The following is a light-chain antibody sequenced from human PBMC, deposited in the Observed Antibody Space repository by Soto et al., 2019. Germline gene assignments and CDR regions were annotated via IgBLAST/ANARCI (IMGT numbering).Light chain of an antibody. J-gene: IGKJ1*01. V-gene: IGKV1-5*03. CDR3: QQYNSYPWT. CDR2: KAS. Sequence: DIQMTQSPSTLSASVGDRVTITCRASHSISSWLAWYQQKPGKAPKLLIYKASSLESGVPSRFRGSGSGTEFTLTISSLQPDDFAPYYCQQYNSYPWTFGQGTKVEIK. CDR1: HSISSW.